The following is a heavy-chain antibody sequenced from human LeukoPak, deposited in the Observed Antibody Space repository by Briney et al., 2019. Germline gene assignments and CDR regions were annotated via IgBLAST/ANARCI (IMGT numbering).Heavy chain of an antibody. J-gene: IGHJ4*02. CDR2: TSSSSSTT. D-gene: IGHD1-1*01. CDR1: GFTFRSYS. V-gene: IGHV3-48*02. Sequence: GGSLRLSCAASGFTFRSYSMNWVRQAPGKGLEWISHTSSSSSTTSYADSVKGRFTISRDNVKESLYLQMNSLRDEDTAVYYCARGGQLGGQGTLVTVSS. CDR3: ARGGQL.